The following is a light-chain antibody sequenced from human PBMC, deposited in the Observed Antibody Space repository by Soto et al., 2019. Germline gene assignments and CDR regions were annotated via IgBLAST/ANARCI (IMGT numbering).Light chain of an antibody. CDR3: QQYNKWMIT. V-gene: IGKV3-15*01. CDR2: YTS. Sequence: IVVTQGPATLSVSPGESATLSCRASQSVSRDLAWYQQKPGQAPRLLIYYTSTRATGFPARFSGGGSGTEFTLTLSSPQSEDSAFYYCQQYNKWMITSGQRALLEIK. J-gene: IGKJ5*01. CDR1: QSVSRD.